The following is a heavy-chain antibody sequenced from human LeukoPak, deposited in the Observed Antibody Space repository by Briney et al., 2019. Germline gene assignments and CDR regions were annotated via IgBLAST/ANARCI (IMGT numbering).Heavy chain of an antibody. V-gene: IGHV1-2*02. CDR1: GYTFTGYY. CDR3: ARTGGIDGYNPGGYYFDY. CDR2: INPNSGGT. D-gene: IGHD5-24*01. J-gene: IGHJ4*02. Sequence: ASVKVSCKASGYTFTGYYMHWVRQAPGQGLEWMGWINPNSGGTNYAQKFQGRVTMTRDTSIRTAYMELRSLRSDDTAVYYCARTGGIDGYNPGGYYFDYWGQGTLVTVSS.